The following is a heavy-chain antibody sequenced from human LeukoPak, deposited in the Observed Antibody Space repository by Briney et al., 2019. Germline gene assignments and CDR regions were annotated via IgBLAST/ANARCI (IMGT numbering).Heavy chain of an antibody. V-gene: IGHV4-59*01. J-gene: IGHJ4*02. CDR1: GGSISTYY. D-gene: IGHD2-2*03. Sequence: WETLSLTCTVSGGSISTYYWSWIRQPPGRGLEWIGYIIYSGTNYNPSLKRRVTISVDTSKHQFSLKLSSMTAADTAVYYCARHGLGFNFVDWGQGTLVTVSS. CDR3: ARHGLGFNFVD. CDR2: IIYSGT.